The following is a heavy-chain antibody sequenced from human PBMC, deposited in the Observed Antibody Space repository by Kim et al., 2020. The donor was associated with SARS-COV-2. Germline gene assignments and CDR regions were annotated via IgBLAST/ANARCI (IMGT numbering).Heavy chain of an antibody. CDR2: ITVSGGST. V-gene: IGHV3-23*01. CDR3: AKYIVVLPATIRAFDI. CDR1: GFTFSSYV. D-gene: IGHD2-2*01. J-gene: IGHJ3*02. Sequence: GGSLRLSCAASGFTFSSYVMNWVRQAPGKGLEWVSTITVSGGSTYYADSVKGRFTISRDNSMNTLYLQMNSLRAEDTAVYYCAKYIVVLPATIRAFDIWGQGAMVSVSS.